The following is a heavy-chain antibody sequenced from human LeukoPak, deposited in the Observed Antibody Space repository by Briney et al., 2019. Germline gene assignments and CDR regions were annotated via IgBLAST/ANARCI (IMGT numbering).Heavy chain of an antibody. Sequence: PVKVSCKASGGTFSSYAISWVRQAPGQGLEWMGGIIPIFGTANYAQKFQGRVTITADESTSKAYMELSSLRSEDTAVYYCARREVYSSGWHWFDPWGQGTLVTVSS. CDR1: GGTFSSYA. J-gene: IGHJ5*02. D-gene: IGHD6-19*01. CDR3: ARREVYSSGWHWFDP. V-gene: IGHV1-69*13. CDR2: IIPIFGTA.